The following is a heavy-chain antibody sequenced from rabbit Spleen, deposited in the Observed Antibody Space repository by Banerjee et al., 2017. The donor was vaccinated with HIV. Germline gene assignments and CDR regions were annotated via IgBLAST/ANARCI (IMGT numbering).Heavy chain of an antibody. CDR3: ARDAASSFSSYGMDL. V-gene: IGHV1S40*01. CDR2: IYTSSSGNT. D-gene: IGHD8-1*01. CDR1: GFSFSSSDY. J-gene: IGHJ6*01. Sequence: QSLEESGGDLVKPGASLTLTCTASGFSFSSSDYMCWVRQAPGKGLEWIACIYTSSSGNTFYASWAKGRFTISKTSSTTVTLQMTSLTAADTATYFCARDAASSFSSYGMDLWGPGTLVTVS.